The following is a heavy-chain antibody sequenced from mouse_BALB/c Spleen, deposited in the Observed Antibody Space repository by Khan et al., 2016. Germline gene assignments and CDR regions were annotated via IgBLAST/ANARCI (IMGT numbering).Heavy chain of an antibody. CDR1: GYSITSDYA. V-gene: IGHV3-2*02. J-gene: IGHJ2*01. CDR3: ARHYVGFFDY. CDR2: ISYIGST. Sequence: EVQLQESGPGLVKPSQSLSLTCTVTGYSITSDYAWNWIRQFPGNQLEWMGYISYIGSTSYHPSLKSRISITRDTSRNQFFLQLNSVTTEETATYYCARHYVGFFDYWGQGTTLTVSS. D-gene: IGHD1-1*02.